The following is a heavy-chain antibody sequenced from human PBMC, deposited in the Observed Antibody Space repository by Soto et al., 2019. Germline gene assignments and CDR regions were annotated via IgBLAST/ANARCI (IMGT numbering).Heavy chain of an antibody. D-gene: IGHD2-15*01. V-gene: IGHV3-23*01. CDR1: GFTFSSYG. CDR2: IGGSGSNT. Sequence: GGSLRLSCAASGFTFSSYGMSWVRQAPGKGLEWVSGIGGSGSNTYYADSVKGRFTISRDNSKNTLYLQMSSLRADDTAVYYCASNSATHDYSGQGTLVTVSS. J-gene: IGHJ4*02. CDR3: ASNSATHDY.